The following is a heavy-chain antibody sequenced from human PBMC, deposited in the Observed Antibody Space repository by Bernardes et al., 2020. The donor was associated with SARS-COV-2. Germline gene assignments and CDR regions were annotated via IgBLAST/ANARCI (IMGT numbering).Heavy chain of an antibody. CDR3: ARDRSGYYNYYYYGMDI. CDR2: LSYDGRNK. Sequence: GGSLRLSCAASGITFTKYAVHWVRQAPGKGLEWVAVLSYDGRNKYYADSVKGRFAISRDDSKNTVHLQMNSLGPVDTAVYYCARDRSGYYNYYYYGMDIWGQGTTVT. CDR1: GITFTKYA. D-gene: IGHD3-3*01. V-gene: IGHV3-30*09. J-gene: IGHJ6*02.